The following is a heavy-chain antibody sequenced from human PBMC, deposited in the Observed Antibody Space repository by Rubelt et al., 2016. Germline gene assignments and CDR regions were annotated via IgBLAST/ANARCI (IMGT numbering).Heavy chain of an antibody. V-gene: IGHV3-15*07. CDR3: ARLWCRGGTGDSIFDC. CDR1: GFTFSNAW. Sequence: ESGGGLVKPGGSLRLSCAASGFTFSNAWMNWVRQAPGKGLEWVGRIKSKTDGGTTDYAAPVKGRFTISRDDSKTTLYLQMNSLKTEDTAVYYCARLWCRGGTGDSIFDCWGQGTLGTVSA. CDR2: IKSKTDGGTT. J-gene: IGHJ4*02. D-gene: IGHD4/OR15-4a*01.